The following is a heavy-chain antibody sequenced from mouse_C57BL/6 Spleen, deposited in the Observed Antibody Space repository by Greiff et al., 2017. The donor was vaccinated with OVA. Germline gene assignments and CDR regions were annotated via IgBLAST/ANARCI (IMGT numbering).Heavy chain of an antibody. V-gene: IGHV1-66*01. CDR1: GYSFTSYY. CDR3: ARGGLGLDFDY. Sequence: VQLQQSGPELVKPGASVKISCKASGYSFTSYYIHWVKQRPGQGLEWIGWIYPGSGNTKYNEKFKGKATLTADTSSSTAYMQLSSLTSEDSAVYYCARGGLGLDFDYWGQGTTLTVSS. CDR2: IYPGSGNT. D-gene: IGHD4-1*01. J-gene: IGHJ2*01.